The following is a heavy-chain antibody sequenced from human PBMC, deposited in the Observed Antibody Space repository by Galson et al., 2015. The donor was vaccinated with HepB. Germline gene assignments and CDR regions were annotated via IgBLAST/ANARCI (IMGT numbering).Heavy chain of an antibody. CDR3: ARLDPGGDSWLLNYFDY. J-gene: IGHJ4*02. CDR2: TCYRSKWYF. Sequence: CAISGDSVSSKSAIWNWFRQSPSRGLEWLGRTCYRSKWYFHYADSVRGRITINPDTSKNQFSLQLNSVTPEDTVMYYCARLDPGGDSWLLNYFDYWGQGTLVTVSP. CDR1: GDSVSSKSAI. V-gene: IGHV6-1*01. D-gene: IGHD6-13*01.